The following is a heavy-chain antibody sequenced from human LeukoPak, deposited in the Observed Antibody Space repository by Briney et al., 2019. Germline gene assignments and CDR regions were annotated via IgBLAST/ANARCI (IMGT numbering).Heavy chain of an antibody. V-gene: IGHV1-46*01. CDR2: INPSGGST. D-gene: IGHD6-13*01. CDR1: GYTFTSYY. CDR3: ARAQGSWYRNYYYMDV. J-gene: IGHJ6*03. Sequence: ASVKVSCKASGYTFTSYYMHWVRQAPGQGLEWMGIINPSGGSTSYAQKFQGRVTMTRDTSTSTVYMELSSLRSEDTAVYYCARAQGSWYRNYYYMDVWGKGTTVTISS.